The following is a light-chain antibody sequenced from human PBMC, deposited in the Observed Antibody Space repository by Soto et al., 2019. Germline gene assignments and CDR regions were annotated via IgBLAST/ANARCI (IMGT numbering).Light chain of an antibody. CDR3: LQHSDYPFT. Sequence: DIQMTQSPSSLSASVGDRVIITCRASQGIRDALGWYQQKPGKVPKRLIYSASSLQKGVPSRFSGSGSETVFTLTISSLQPEDFATYFCLQHSDYPFTFGQGTRLEI. CDR1: QGIRDA. CDR2: SAS. V-gene: IGKV1-17*01. J-gene: IGKJ2*01.